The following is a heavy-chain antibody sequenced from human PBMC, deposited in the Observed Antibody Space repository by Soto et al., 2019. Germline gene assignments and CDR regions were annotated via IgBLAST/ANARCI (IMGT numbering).Heavy chain of an antibody. CDR3: ARGRSFSYDSTPPPMFDP. Sequence: GGSLRLSCAASGFTFSTFDIHWVRQAPGKGLEWVSGIGTLSDTFYAASVQGRFTISRQNAKNSVYLQMNSLRAGDTAFYYCARGRSFSYDSTPPPMFDPWGQGTLVTVSS. D-gene: IGHD3-10*01. CDR1: GFTFSTFD. V-gene: IGHV3-13*01. CDR2: IGTLSDT. J-gene: IGHJ5*02.